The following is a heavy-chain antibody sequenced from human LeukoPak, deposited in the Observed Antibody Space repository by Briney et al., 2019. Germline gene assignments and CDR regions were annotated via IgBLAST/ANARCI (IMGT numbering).Heavy chain of an antibody. J-gene: IGHJ6*03. CDR2: INHSGST. CDR3: ARNQGMGEENNYYYMDV. D-gene: IGHD1/OR15-1a*01. Sequence: PSETLSLTCAVYGGSFSGYYWSWIRQPPGKGLEWIGEINHSGSTNYNPSLKSRVTISVDKSKNQFSLKLTSVTAADTAVYYCARNQGMGEENNYYYMDVWGKGTTVTVSS. CDR1: GGSFSGYY. V-gene: IGHV4-34*01.